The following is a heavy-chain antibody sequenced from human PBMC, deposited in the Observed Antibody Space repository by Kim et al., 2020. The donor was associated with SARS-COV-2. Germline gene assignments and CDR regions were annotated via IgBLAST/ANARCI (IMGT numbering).Heavy chain of an antibody. CDR1: GYNFNDHY. J-gene: IGHJ4*02. Sequence: ASVKVSCKVSGYNFNDHYIHWVRQAPGQGLEWMGWINPNGGETKYAEKFHGKASMTRDMSTNTAYVELYSLSFDDTAVYYCARDSDPDYWGQGTLGTVPS. CDR3: ARDSDPDY. V-gene: IGHV1-2*02. CDR2: INPNGGET.